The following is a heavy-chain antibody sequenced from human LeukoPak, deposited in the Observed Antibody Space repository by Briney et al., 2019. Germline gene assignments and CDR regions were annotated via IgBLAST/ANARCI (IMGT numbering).Heavy chain of an antibody. CDR3: ARLKCISTTCPSRYVMDV. CDR1: GGSISSYY. Sequence: PSETLSLTCSVSGGSISSYYWSWIRQPPGNGLEYIGYTYYSGSTNYNPSLKSRVTISVDTSKDQFSLNLTSVTAADTAVYYCARLKCISTTCPSRYVMDVWGQGTTVTVSS. CDR2: TYYSGST. D-gene: IGHD2-2*01. J-gene: IGHJ6*02. V-gene: IGHV4-59*01.